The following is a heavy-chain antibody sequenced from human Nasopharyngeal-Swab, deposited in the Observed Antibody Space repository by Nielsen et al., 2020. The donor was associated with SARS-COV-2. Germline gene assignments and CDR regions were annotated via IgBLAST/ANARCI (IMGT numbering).Heavy chain of an antibody. D-gene: IGHD1-26*01. Sequence: KASCKGSGYSFTTYWIGWVRQMPGKGLEWMGIIYPGDSNTRYSPSFQGQVTISVDKYSSTAYLQWSSLKASDTAIYYCARPMRPMGHYYFGMDVWSQGTTVTVSS. CDR2: IYPGDSNT. J-gene: IGHJ6*02. CDR3: ARPMRPMGHYYFGMDV. V-gene: IGHV5-51*01. CDR1: GYSFTTYW.